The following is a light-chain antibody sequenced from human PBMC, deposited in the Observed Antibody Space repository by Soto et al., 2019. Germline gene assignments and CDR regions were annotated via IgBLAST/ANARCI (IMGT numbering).Light chain of an antibody. J-gene: IGLJ2*01. Sequence: QSALTQPASVSGSPGQSITISCTGTSSDVGSYNLVSWYQQHPGKAPKLMIYEGSKRPSGVSNRFSGSKSGNTASLTISGLQAEDEADYYCCPYAGISTFVGFCGGSK. CDR1: SSDVGSYNL. V-gene: IGLV2-23*03. CDR2: EGS. CDR3: CPYAGISTFVG.